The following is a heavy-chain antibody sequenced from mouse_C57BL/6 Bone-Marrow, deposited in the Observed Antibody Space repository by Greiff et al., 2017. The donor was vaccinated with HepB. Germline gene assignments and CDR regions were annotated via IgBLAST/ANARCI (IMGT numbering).Heavy chain of an antibody. V-gene: IGHV1-42*01. CDR3: ARGGYYYGSSYYYAMDY. J-gene: IGHJ4*01. D-gene: IGHD1-1*01. CDR2: INPSTGGT. Sequence: EVQLQQSGPELVKPGASVKISCKASGYSFTGYYMNWVKQSPEKSLEWIGEINPSTGGTTYNQKFKAKATLTVDKSSSTAYMQLKSLTSEDSAVYYCARGGYYYGSSYYYAMDYWGQGTSVTVSS. CDR1: GYSFTGYY.